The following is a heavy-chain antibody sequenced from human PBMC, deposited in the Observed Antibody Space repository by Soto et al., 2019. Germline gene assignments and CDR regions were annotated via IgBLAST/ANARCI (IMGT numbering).Heavy chain of an antibody. D-gene: IGHD4-17*01. J-gene: IGHJ6*02. CDR3: ARHGNTVTTGYYYGMDV. Sequence: SETLSLTCTVSGASISSSNYYWGRIRQPPGRGLEWIGTMYYSGRTYYNPSLKSRVTTSVDTSKNQFSLKLSAVTATDTAVYYCARHGNTVTTGYYYGMDVWGQGTTVTVSS. V-gene: IGHV4-39*01. CDR2: MYYSGRT. CDR1: GASISSSNYY.